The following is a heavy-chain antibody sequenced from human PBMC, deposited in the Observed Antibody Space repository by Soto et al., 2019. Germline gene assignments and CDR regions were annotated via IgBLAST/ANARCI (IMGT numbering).Heavy chain of an antibody. Sequence: GASVKVSCKASGYTFTSYGISWVLQAPGQGLEWMGWISAYNGNTNYAQKLQGRVTMTTDTSTSTAYMELRSLRSDDTAVYYCARDQSLRYFDWFSTGGYYYCGMDVWGQGTTVPVSS. V-gene: IGHV1-18*01. CDR1: GYTFTSYG. J-gene: IGHJ6*02. CDR3: ARDQSLRYFDWFSTGGYYYCGMDV. D-gene: IGHD3-9*01. CDR2: ISAYNGNT.